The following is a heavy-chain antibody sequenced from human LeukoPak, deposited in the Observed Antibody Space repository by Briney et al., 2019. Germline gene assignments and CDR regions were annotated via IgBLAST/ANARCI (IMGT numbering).Heavy chain of an antibody. CDR1: GLTFSDYA. CDR3: AKDYSDSRVADVFFEY. V-gene: IGHV3-23*01. Sequence: GGSLSLSCAASGLTFSDYAMSWFRQAPGKGLEWVSGITSGFTPHYADSVKGRFTISRDNSNNTFHLQLNSLRAEDTAVYYCAKDYSDSRVADVFFEYWGQGPLATVSS. CDR2: ITSGFTP. J-gene: IGHJ4*02. D-gene: IGHD2-15*01.